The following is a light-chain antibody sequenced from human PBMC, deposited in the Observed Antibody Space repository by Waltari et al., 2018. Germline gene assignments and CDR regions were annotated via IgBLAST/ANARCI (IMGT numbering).Light chain of an antibody. J-gene: IGKJ2*02. CDR1: QSVSST. CDR3: QQYNTWPPGT. Sequence: EIVMTQSPAALSVSPGERATLSCRASQSVSSTLAWYQHKPGQPPRLLISGASTRATGVPARFSGSGSGTEFTLTISSLQSEDSAIYSCQQYNTWPPGTFGQGTKLEIK. CDR2: GAS. V-gene: IGKV3-15*01.